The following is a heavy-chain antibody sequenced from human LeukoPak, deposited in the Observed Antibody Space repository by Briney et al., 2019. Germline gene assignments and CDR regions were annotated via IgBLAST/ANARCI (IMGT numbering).Heavy chain of an antibody. J-gene: IGHJ4*02. D-gene: IGHD2-2*01. V-gene: IGHV4-34*01. CDR1: GGSFSGYY. CDR2: INHSGST. CDR3: ARGTGGYQLLLYY. Sequence: SETLSLTCAAYGGSFSGYYWSWIRQPPGKGREGIGEINHSGSTDYNSSLKRRVTIAVDTTKNQFSLQLSSVTAADTAVYYCARGTGGYQLLLYYWGQGTLVTVSS.